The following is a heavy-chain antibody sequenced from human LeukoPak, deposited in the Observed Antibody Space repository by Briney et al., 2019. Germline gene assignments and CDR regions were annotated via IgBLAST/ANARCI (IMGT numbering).Heavy chain of an antibody. CDR3: ARLAGYSGYDFRAYYFDY. J-gene: IGHJ4*02. D-gene: IGHD5-12*01. CDR2: IYYSGST. CDR1: GGSISSYY. Sequence: PSETLSLTCTASGGSISSYYWSWIRQPPGKGLEWIGYIYYSGSTNYNPSLKSRVTISVDTSKNQFSLKLSSVTAADTAVYYCARLAGYSGYDFRAYYFDYWGQGTLVTVSS. V-gene: IGHV4-59*08.